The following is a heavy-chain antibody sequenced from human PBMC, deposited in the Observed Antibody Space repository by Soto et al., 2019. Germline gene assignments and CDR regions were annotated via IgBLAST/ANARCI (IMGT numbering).Heavy chain of an antibody. CDR1: GYTFTSYA. Sequence: GASVKVSCKASGYTFTSYAMHWVRQAPGQRLEWMGWINAGNANTRYSPKFQDRLTITRDTSASTAHMELSSLTLEDTAVYYCARDLYGVASAWFDPWGQGALVTVSS. J-gene: IGHJ5*02. V-gene: IGHV1-3*01. CDR2: INAGNANT. CDR3: ARDLYGVASAWFDP. D-gene: IGHD3-16*01.